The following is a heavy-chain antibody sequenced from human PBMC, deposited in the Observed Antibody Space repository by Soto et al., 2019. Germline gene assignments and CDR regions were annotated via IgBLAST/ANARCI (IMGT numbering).Heavy chain of an antibody. CDR3: AKVHCPTTTCYWADAFDI. CDR2: ISFDGSGQ. Sequence: QVQLVESGGGVVQPGRSLRLSCAASGFTFSSYGMHWVRQAPGKGLEWVAVISFDGSGQFFANSVKGRFTISRDNSKNTLYLQMNSLRAEDTAVYYCAKVHCPTTTCYWADAFDIWGQGTMVTVSS. D-gene: IGHD2-2*01. CDR1: GFTFSSYG. V-gene: IGHV3-30*18. J-gene: IGHJ3*02.